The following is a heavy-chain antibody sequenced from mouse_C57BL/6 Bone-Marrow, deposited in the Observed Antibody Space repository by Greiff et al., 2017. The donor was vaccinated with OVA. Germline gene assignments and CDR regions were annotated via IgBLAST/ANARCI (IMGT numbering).Heavy chain of an antibody. J-gene: IGHJ2*01. D-gene: IGHD2-1*01. V-gene: IGHV14-4*01. CDR2: IDPENGDT. CDR1: GFNIKDDY. Sequence: EVQLQQSGAELVRPGASVKLSCTASGFNIKDDYMHWVKQRPEQGLEWIGWIDPENGDTEYASKFQGKATITADTSSNTAYLQLSRLTSEDTAVYYCTSYGNFDYWGQGTTRTVSS. CDR3: TSYGNFDY.